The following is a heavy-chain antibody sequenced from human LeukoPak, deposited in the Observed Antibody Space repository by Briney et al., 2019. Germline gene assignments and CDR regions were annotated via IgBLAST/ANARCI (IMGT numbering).Heavy chain of an antibody. CDR1: GFTFSSYAM. D-gene: IGHD3-9*01. J-gene: IGHJ3*02. CDR2: IYHSGST. CDR3: ARGSSRRYYDILTGRDAFDI. Sequence: GSLRLSCAASGFTFSSYAMSWVRQAPGKGLERIGEIYHSGSTNYNPSLKSRVTISVDKSKNQFSLKLSSVTAADTAVYYCARGSSRRYYDILTGRDAFDIWGQGTMVTVSS. V-gene: IGHV4-4*02.